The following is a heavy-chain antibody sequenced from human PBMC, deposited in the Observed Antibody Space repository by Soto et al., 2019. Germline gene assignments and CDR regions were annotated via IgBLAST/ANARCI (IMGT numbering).Heavy chain of an antibody. J-gene: IGHJ5*02. CDR1: GFTFSNAW. CDR2: IKSKTDGGTT. Sequence: PGGSLRLSCAASGFTFSNAWMNWVRQAPGKGLEWVGRIKSKTDGGTTDYAAPVKGRFTISRDDSKNTLYLQMNSLKTEDTAVYYCVIWYDFLSDHEWYDPWGQGTLVTVSS. CDR3: VIWYDFLSDHEWYDP. V-gene: IGHV3-15*07. D-gene: IGHD3-3*01.